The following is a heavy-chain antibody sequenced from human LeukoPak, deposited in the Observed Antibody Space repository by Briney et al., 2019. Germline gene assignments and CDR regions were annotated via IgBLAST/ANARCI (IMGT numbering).Heavy chain of an antibody. V-gene: IGHV1-2*06. D-gene: IGHD3-3*01. Sequence: GASVKVSCKASGYTFTCYYMHWVRQAPGQGLEWMGRINPNSGGTNYAQKFQGRVTMTRDTSISTAYMELSRLRSDDTAVYYCARIRFLEGIDYWGQGTLVTVSS. CDR2: INPNSGGT. J-gene: IGHJ4*02. CDR1: GYTFTCYY. CDR3: ARIRFLEGIDY.